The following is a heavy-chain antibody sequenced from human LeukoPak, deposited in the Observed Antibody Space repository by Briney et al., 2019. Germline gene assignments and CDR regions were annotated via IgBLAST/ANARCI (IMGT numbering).Heavy chain of an antibody. CDR1: GFTFRSYW. CDR3: ARTWELLPDFDY. Sequence: GGSLRLSCAASGFTFRSYWMHWVRQAPGKGLVWVSRINSDGSSTRYADSVKGRFTISRDNAKNTLYLQMNSLRAEDTAVYYCARTWELLPDFDYWGQGTLVTVS. CDR2: INSDGSST. V-gene: IGHV3-74*01. J-gene: IGHJ4*02. D-gene: IGHD1-26*01.